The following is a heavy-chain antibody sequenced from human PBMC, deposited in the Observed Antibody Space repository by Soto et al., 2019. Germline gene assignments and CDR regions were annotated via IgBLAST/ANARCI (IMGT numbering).Heavy chain of an antibody. V-gene: IGHV3-30-3*01. CDR3: ARVYSNSHSTYYYYGMDV. CDR2: ISYNGSNK. Sequence: GGSLRLSCSASGFTFSSYAMHWVRQAPGKGLEWVAVISYNGSNKYYADSVKGRFTISRDNSKNTLYLQMNSLRAEDTAVYYCARVYSNSHSTYYYYGMDVWGQGTTVTVSS. CDR1: GFTFSSYA. J-gene: IGHJ6*02. D-gene: IGHD4-4*01.